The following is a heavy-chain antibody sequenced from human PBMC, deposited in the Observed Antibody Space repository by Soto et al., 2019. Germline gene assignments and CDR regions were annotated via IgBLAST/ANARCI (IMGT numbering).Heavy chain of an antibody. CDR1: GGRLSGHS. V-gene: IGHV4-34*01. CDR2: INHSGRV. CDR3: STRAYDTNGYYRFDP. D-gene: IGHD3-22*01. Sequence: ETLSLTCADYGGRLSGHSWTWIRQSPGKGLEWIGDINHSGRVNYSPSLKSRVTISLDTSKNQFSLNLSAVTAADTAMYYCSTRAYDTNGYYRFDPWGQGTLVTVSS. J-gene: IGHJ5*01.